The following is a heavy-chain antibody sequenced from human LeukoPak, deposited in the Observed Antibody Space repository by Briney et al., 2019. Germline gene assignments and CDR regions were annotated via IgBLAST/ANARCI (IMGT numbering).Heavy chain of an antibody. V-gene: IGHV3-30*04. D-gene: IGHD3-9*01. CDR2: ISYDGSNK. J-gene: IGHJ4*02. Sequence: GGSLRLSCAASGFTFSNYALHWVRQAPGKGLEWVAVISYDGSNKFYADSVRGRFTISRDNSKNTLFLQMNILRPEDTAVYYCARGPDYDILADYFDYWGQGTLVTVSS. CDR3: ARGPDYDILADYFDY. CDR1: GFTFSNYA.